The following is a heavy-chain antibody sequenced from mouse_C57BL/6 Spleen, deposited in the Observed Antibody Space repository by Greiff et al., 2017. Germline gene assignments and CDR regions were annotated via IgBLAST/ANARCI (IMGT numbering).Heavy chain of an antibody. V-gene: IGHV1-50*01. Sequence: QVQLKQPGAELVKPGASVKLSCKASGYTFTSYWMQWVKQRPGQGLEWIGEIDPSDSYTNYNQKFKGKATLTVDTSSSTAYMQLSSLTSEDSAVYYCARSGGVQLRPSFAYWGQGTLVTVSA. CDR1: GYTFTSYW. J-gene: IGHJ3*01. CDR2: IDPSDSYT. CDR3: ARSGGVQLRPSFAY. D-gene: IGHD3-2*02.